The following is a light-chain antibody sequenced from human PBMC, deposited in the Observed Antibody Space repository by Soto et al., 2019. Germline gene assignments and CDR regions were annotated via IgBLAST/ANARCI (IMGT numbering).Light chain of an antibody. V-gene: IGKV1-6*01. Sequence: AIQMTQSPSSLSASVGDRDTVTCRASQGIRNDLAWYQQKPGKAPKLLIYAASSLQSGVPSRFSGSGSGTDLTLTINSLQTDDFATYYCLQDYGYPRTFGQGTKVEI. CDR2: AAS. J-gene: IGKJ1*01. CDR1: QGIRND. CDR3: LQDYGYPRT.